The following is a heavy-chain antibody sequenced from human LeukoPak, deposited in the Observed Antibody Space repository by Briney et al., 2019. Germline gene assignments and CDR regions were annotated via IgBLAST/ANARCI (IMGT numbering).Heavy chain of an antibody. CDR1: GGSVSSGSYC. Sequence: SETLSLTCTVSGGSVSSGSYCWSWIRQPPGKGLEWIGYIYDSGSTNYNPSLKSRVTISVDTSKNQFSLKLNSVTAAEAAVYYSARDCHDILTGYPHYWGQGTLVTVSS. D-gene: IGHD3-9*01. CDR2: IYDSGST. J-gene: IGHJ4*02. CDR3: ARDCHDILTGYPHY. V-gene: IGHV4-61*01.